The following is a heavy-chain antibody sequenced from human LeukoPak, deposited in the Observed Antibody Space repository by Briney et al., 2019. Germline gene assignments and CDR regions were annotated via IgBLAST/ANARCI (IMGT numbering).Heavy chain of an antibody. J-gene: IGHJ4*02. CDR3: ASGRTDIVVVPATLRNYYFDY. D-gene: IGHD2-2*01. Sequence: GASVKVSCKASGGTFSSYDISWVRQAPGQGLEWMGGIMPMFGTANYAQQFQGRVTITADKSTSTAYMELSSLRSEDTAVYYCASGRTDIVVVPATLRNYYFDYWGQGTLVTVSS. CDR2: IMPMFGTA. CDR1: GGTFSSYD. V-gene: IGHV1-69*06.